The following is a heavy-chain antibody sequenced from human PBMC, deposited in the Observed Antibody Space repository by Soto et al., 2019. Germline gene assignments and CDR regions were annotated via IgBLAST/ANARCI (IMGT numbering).Heavy chain of an antibody. CDR3: AWLDIVATTSFDY. CDR2: ISSSGSTI. D-gene: IGHD5-12*01. CDR1: GFTFSDYY. V-gene: IGHV3-11*01. J-gene: IGHJ4*02. Sequence: GGSLRLSCAASGFTFSDYYMSWIRQAPGKGLEWVSYISSSGSTIYYADSVKGRFTISRDDAKNSLYLQMNSLRAEDTAVYYCAWLDIVATTSFDYWGQGTLVTVSS.